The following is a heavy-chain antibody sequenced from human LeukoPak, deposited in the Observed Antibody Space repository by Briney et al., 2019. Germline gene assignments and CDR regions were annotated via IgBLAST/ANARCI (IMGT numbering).Heavy chain of an antibody. CDR2: ISYDGSNK. CDR3: ARDSSGWSGRHPVDY. J-gene: IGHJ4*02. Sequence: GGSLRLSCAASGFTFSSYAIHWVRQAPGKGLEWVAVISYDGSNKYYADSVKGRFTISRDNPKNTLYLQTNSLRAEDTAVYYCARDSSGWSGRHPVDYWGQGTLVTVSS. D-gene: IGHD6-19*01. V-gene: IGHV3-30-3*01. CDR1: GFTFSSYA.